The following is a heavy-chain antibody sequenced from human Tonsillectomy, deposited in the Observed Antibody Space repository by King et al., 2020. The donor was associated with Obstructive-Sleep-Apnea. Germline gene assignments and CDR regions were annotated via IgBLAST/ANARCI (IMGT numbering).Heavy chain of an antibody. D-gene: IGHD4-11*01. V-gene: IGHV3-23*04. CDR3: ARDSAYSSLYF. J-gene: IGHJ4*02. CDR2: MCGSGERR. Sequence: VQLVESGGGLVKPGGYLRLSCAASVFTFSSYVMSWVRQAPGKGLEWVSSMCGSGERRDYTDSVKGRFIISSDESNQTLYLQMNSLAAEDTANYYCARDSAYSSLYFWGQGTLVTVSS. CDR1: VFTFSSYV.